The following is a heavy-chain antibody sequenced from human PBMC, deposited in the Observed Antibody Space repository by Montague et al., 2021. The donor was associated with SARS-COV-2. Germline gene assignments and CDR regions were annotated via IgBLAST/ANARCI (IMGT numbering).Heavy chain of an antibody. CDR1: GFTFSSYA. V-gene: IGHV3-30-3*01. D-gene: IGHD4-11*01. J-gene: IGHJ4*02. CDR2: ISYDGGNK. CDR3: ARDSPLSGYSNYYFDY. Sequence: SLRLSFAASGFTFSSYAMHWVRQAPGKGLEWVAVISYDGGNKYYADSVKGRFTISRDNSKNTLYLQMNSLRAEDTAVYYCARDSPLSGYSNYYFDYWGQGTLVTVSS.